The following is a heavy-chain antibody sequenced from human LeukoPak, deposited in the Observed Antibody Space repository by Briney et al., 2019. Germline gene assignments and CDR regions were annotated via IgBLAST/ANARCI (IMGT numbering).Heavy chain of an antibody. V-gene: IGHV3-49*04. CDR2: IRSRAYGGTT. CDR1: GFTFGDYA. D-gene: IGHD2-2*01. Sequence: GGSLRLSCTGSGFTFGDYALSWVRQAPGKGLEWIGFIRSRAYGGTTEYAASVEGRFTLSRDNSISIAYLQMSSLKTEDTAMYYCSRGGDFGVPAPLGIDAFDIWGQGTMVTVSS. CDR3: SRGGDFGVPAPLGIDAFDI. J-gene: IGHJ3*02.